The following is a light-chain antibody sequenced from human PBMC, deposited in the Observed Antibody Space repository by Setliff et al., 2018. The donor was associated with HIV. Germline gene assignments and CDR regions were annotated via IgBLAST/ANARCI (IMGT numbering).Light chain of an antibody. CDR2: EVN. CDR1: SGDIGGYSY. J-gene: IGLJ1*01. V-gene: IGLV2-14*01. CDR3: SSYTGSSTYD. Sequence: QSALAQPASVSGSPGQSITISCTGTSGDIGGYSYVSWYQQRPGKAPKLLIFEVNTRPSGISSRFSGSKSGNTASLTISGLQAEDEADYYCSSYTGSSTYDFGTGTKV.